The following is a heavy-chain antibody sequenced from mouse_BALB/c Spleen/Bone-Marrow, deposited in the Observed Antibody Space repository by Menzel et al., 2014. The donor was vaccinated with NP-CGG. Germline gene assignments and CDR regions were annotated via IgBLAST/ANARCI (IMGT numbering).Heavy chain of an antibody. CDR2: SRNKVNDYTT. CDR3: ARAVYGNFDY. J-gene: IGHJ2*01. V-gene: IGHV7-1*02. D-gene: IGHD2-1*01. Sequence: EVQLVESGGGLVQPGGSLRLSCATSGFTFSDFYMEWVRQPPGKRLEWIATSRNKVNDYTTEYSASVKGRFIVSRDTSQSILYLQMNALRAEDTAIYYCARAVYGNFDYWGQGTTLTVSS. CDR1: GFTFSDFY.